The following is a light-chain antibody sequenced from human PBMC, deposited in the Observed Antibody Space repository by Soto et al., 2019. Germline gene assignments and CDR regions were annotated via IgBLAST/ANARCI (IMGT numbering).Light chain of an antibody. Sequence: AIQMTQSPSSLSASVGDRVTITCRASQGISIDLGWYQQKPGKAPKLLIYAASTLHSGVPSRFSGSGSGTDFSLTISSLQPEDYATYYCLQDYNYPRTCGQGTKVEIK. V-gene: IGKV1-6*01. CDR3: LQDYNYPRT. J-gene: IGKJ1*01. CDR2: AAS. CDR1: QGISID.